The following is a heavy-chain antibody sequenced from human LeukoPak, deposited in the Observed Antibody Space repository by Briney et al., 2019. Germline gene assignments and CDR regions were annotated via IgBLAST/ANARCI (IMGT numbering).Heavy chain of an antibody. J-gene: IGHJ4*02. V-gene: IGHV1-8*01. CDR2: MNPINGNT. Sequence: ASVKVSCKATGFTFTNYDINWVRQATGQGLEWMGWMNPINGNTGYAQKFQGRVTMTRDTSISTAYMELRSLTSEDTAVYYCARCRGSSGYHFDFWGQGTLVTVSS. CDR1: GFTFTNYD. CDR3: ARCRGSSGYHFDF. D-gene: IGHD3-22*01.